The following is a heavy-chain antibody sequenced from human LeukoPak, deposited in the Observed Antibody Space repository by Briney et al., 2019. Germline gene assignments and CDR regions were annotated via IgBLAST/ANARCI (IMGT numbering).Heavy chain of an antibody. D-gene: IGHD3-9*01. V-gene: IGHV3-11*05. CDR1: GFTFSDYY. Sequence: GGSLRLSCAASGFTFSDYYMSWIRQAPGKGLEWASYISSSSSYTNYADSVKGRFTISRDNAKNSLYLQMNSLRAEDTAVYYCARDKGPITIPDYYYGMDVWGQGTTVTVSS. CDR2: ISSSSSYT. CDR3: ARDKGPITIPDYYYGMDV. J-gene: IGHJ6*02.